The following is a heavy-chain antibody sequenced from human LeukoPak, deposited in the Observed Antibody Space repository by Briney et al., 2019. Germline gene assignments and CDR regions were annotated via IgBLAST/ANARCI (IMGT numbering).Heavy chain of an antibody. J-gene: IGHJ6*04. CDR2: ISSSGSTF. V-gene: IGHV3-48*03. CDR1: GFTFSSYE. D-gene: IGHD3-10*02. CDR3: AELGITMIGGV. Sequence: GGSLRLSCAASGFTFSSYEMSWVRQAPGKGLEWVSYISSSGSTFYYADSVKGRFTVSRDNAKNSLYLQMNSLRAEDTAVYYCAELGITMIGGVWGKGTTVTISS.